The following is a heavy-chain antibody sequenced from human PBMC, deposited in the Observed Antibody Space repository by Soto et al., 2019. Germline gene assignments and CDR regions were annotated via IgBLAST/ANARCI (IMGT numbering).Heavy chain of an antibody. CDR2: ISSSSSTI. D-gene: IGHD2-15*01. Sequence: GGSLRLSCAASGFTFSSYSMNWVRQAPGKGLEWVSYISSSSSTIYYADSVKGRFTISRDNAKNSLYLQMNSLRAEDTAVYYCARGRYVVVVAADNDAFDIWGQGTMVTVSS. CDR1: GFTFSSYS. V-gene: IGHV3-48*01. J-gene: IGHJ3*02. CDR3: ARGRYVVVVAADNDAFDI.